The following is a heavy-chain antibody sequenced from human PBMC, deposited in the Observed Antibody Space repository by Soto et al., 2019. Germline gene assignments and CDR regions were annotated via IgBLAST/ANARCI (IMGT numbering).Heavy chain of an antibody. V-gene: IGHV5-51*03. Sequence: GEDLRICCKGSGYSVTSYWIGRVRQMPGKGLEWMGIIYPGDSDTRYSPSFQGQVTISADKSISTAYLQWSSLKVSDTAMYYCAIGYPGSSWVDYWGQGTLVTVSS. CDR2: IYPGDSDT. D-gene: IGHD6-13*01. J-gene: IGHJ4*02. CDR3: AIGYPGSSWVDY. CDR1: GYSVTSYW.